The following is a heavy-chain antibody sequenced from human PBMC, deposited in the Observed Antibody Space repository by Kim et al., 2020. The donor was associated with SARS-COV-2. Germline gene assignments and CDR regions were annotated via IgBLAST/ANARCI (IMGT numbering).Heavy chain of an antibody. CDR3: ARPYCSGGSSQCQLWLPLDY. J-gene: IGHJ4*02. D-gene: IGHD2-15*01. V-gene: IGHV1-69*13. Sequence: SVKVSCKASGGTFSSYAISWVRQAPGQGLEWMGGIIPIFGTANYAQKFQGRVTITADESTSTAYMELSSLRSEDTAVYCCARPYCSGGSSQCQLWLPLDYWGQGTLVTVSS. CDR1: GGTFSSYA. CDR2: IIPIFGTA.